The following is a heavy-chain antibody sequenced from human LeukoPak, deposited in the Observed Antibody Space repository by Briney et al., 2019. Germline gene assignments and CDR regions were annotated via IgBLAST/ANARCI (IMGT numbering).Heavy chain of an antibody. J-gene: IGHJ4*02. CDR2: INHSGST. V-gene: IGHV4-34*01. CDR1: GGSFSGYY. CDR3: ARIRRGYSGYVYFDY. Sequence: KPSETLSLTCAVYGGSFSGYYWSWIRQPPGKGLEWIGEINHSGSTNYNPSLKSRVTISVDTSKNQFSLKLSSVTAADTAVYYCARIRRGYSGYVYFDYWGQGTLVTVSS. D-gene: IGHD5-12*01.